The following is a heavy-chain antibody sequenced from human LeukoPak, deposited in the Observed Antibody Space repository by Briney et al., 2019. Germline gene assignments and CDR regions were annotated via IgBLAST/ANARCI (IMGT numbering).Heavy chain of an antibody. V-gene: IGHV3-21*01. CDR1: GFTFSSYS. Sequence: GGSLRLSCAASGFTFSSYSMNWVRQAPGKGLEWVSSISSSSSYIYYADSVKGRFTTSRDNAKNSLYLQMNSLRAEDTAVYYCARDSSSWYLDYWGQGTLVTVSS. D-gene: IGHD6-13*01. J-gene: IGHJ4*02. CDR3: ARDSSSWYLDY. CDR2: ISSSSSYI.